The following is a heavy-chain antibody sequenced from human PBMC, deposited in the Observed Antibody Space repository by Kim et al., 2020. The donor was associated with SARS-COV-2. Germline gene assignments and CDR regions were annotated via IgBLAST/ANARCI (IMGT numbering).Heavy chain of an antibody. J-gene: IGHJ4*02. V-gene: IGHV2-70*11. CDR1: GFSLSTSGMC. CDR3: ARIRCYCSSTSCQAAYFDY. D-gene: IGHD2-2*01. CDR2: IDWDDDK. Sequence: SGPTLVHPTPTLTLTCTFSGFSLSTSGMCVSCIRQPPGKALEWLARIDWDDDKYYSTSLKTRLTISKDTSKNQVVLTMTNMDPVDTATYYCARIRCYCSSTSCQAAYFDYWGQGTLVTVSS.